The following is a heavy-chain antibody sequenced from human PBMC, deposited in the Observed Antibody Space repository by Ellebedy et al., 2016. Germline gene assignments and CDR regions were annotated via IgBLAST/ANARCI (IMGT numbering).Heavy chain of an antibody. CDR1: GYTFTSYA. V-gene: IGHV1-3*01. Sequence: ASVKVSCXASGYTFTSYAMHWVRQAPGQRLEWMGWINAGNGNTKYSQKFQGGVTITRDTSASTAYMELSSLRSEDTAVYYCARLVTAMVTEQDDYWGQGTLVTVSS. CDR2: INAGNGNT. D-gene: IGHD5-18*01. J-gene: IGHJ4*02. CDR3: ARLVTAMVTEQDDY.